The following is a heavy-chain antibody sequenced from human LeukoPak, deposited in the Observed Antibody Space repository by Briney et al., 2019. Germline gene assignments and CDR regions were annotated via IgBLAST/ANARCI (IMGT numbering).Heavy chain of an antibody. V-gene: IGHV3-48*03. Sequence: GGSLRLSCAASGFTFNNFEMNWVRQAPGKGLEWVSYISASGDIIHYADSVRGRFTISRDNAKNSLYLQMSSLRVDDSAVYYCAKRNGGSGFLDYWGLGTLVTVSS. CDR1: GFTFNNFE. D-gene: IGHD4-23*01. CDR2: ISASGDII. CDR3: AKRNGGSGFLDY. J-gene: IGHJ4*02.